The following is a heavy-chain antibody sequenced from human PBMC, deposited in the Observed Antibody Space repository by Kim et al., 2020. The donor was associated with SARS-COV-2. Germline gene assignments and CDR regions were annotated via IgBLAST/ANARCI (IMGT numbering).Heavy chain of an antibody. CDR3: ARVIVDFWSGYYPDY. D-gene: IGHD3-3*01. J-gene: IGHJ4*02. CDR2: ISSSGSTI. Sequence: GGSLRLSCAASGFTFSSYEMNWVRQAPGKGLEWVSYISSSGSTIYYADSVKGRFTISRDNAKNSLYLQMNSLRAEDTAVYYCARVIVDFWSGYYPDYWGKGTLVTASP. CDR1: GFTFSSYE. V-gene: IGHV3-48*03.